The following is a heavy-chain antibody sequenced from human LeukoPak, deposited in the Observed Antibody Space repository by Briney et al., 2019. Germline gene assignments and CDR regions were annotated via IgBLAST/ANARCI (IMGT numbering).Heavy chain of an antibody. J-gene: IGHJ4*02. Sequence: AGGSLRLSCAASGFTFSSYSMNWVRQAPGKGLEWVSYISSSSSTIYYADSVKGRFTISRDNAKNSLYLQMNSLRAEDTAVYYCARGGGPWSRVYWGQGTLVTVSS. CDR1: GFTFSSYS. CDR3: ARGGGPWSRVY. CDR2: ISSSSSTI. D-gene: IGHD2-15*01. V-gene: IGHV3-48*01.